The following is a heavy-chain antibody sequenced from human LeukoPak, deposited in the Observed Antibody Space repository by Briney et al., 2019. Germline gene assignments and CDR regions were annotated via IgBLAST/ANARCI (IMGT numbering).Heavy chain of an antibody. J-gene: IGHJ5*02. CDR2: IYTSGST. CDR1: GGSISSYY. CDR3: ARVVLDCSSTSCYVKLDP. Sequence: PSETLSLTCTVSGGSISSYYWSWIRQPAGKGLEWIGRIYTSGSTNYNPSLKSRVTISVDTSKNQFSLKLSSVTAADTAVYYCARVVLDCSSTSCYVKLDPWGQGTLVTVSS. V-gene: IGHV4-4*07. D-gene: IGHD2-2*01.